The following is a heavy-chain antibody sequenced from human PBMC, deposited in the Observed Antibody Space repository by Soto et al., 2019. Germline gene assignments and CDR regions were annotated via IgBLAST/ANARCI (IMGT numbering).Heavy chain of an antibody. CDR2: IKQDGSDK. Sequence: GGSLRLSCAVSGFTFSSYWMSWVSQAPGKGLEWVVNIKQDGSDKYYVDSVKGRFTISRDNAKNSLYLQMNSLRAEDTAVYFCARVAYSYGWIFDYWGQGTLVTVSS. CDR1: GFTFSSYW. V-gene: IGHV3-7*01. D-gene: IGHD3-16*01. CDR3: ARVAYSYGWIFDY. J-gene: IGHJ4*01.